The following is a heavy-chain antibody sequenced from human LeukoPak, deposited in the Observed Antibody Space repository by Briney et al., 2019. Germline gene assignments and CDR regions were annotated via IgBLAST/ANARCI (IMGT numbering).Heavy chain of an antibody. CDR1: GGSISNSGDFY. CDR2: ISYRGST. J-gene: IGHJ4*02. Sequence: PSETLSLTCTVSGGSISNSGDFYWSWIRQHPGDGLEWIGFISYRGSTYYNPSLKSRVSMSVDTSRSQFSLRLTSMTDEDTAVYYCARISQSSGGFYYWGQGTLVTVSS. D-gene: IGHD2-15*01. CDR3: ARISQSSGGFYY. V-gene: IGHV4-31*02.